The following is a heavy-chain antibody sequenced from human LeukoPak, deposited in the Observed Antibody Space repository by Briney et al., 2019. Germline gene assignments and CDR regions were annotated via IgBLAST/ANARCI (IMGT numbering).Heavy chain of an antibody. V-gene: IGHV3-11*04. J-gene: IGHJ5*01. D-gene: IGHD3-22*01. CDR3: ATVREWLLPLDS. CDR2: ISTSGATT. Sequence: GGSLRLSCAASGFTLSDYYMNWIRQAPGKGLEWISYISTSGATTYYVDSVKGRFTISRDNTKNSLFLQMNSLRAEDTAVYYCATVREWLLPLDSWGQGTLVTVSS. CDR1: GFTLSDYY.